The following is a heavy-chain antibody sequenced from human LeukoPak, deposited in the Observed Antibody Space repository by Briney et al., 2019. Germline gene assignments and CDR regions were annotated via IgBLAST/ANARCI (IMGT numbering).Heavy chain of an antibody. CDR3: ARGLAAAGIWAETSAGAFDI. D-gene: IGHD6-13*01. J-gene: IGHJ3*02. Sequence: ASVKVSCKASGYTFTSYGISWVRQAPGQGLEWMGWISAYNGNTNYAQKLQGRVTMTTDTSTSTAYMELRSLRSDDTAVYYCARGLAAAGIWAETSAGAFDIWGQGTMVTVSS. CDR2: ISAYNGNT. CDR1: GYTFTSYG. V-gene: IGHV1-18*01.